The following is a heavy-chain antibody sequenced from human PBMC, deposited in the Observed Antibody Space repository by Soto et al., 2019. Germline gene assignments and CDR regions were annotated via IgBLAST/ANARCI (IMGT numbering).Heavy chain of an antibody. V-gene: IGHV4-31*03. CDR1: GGSISSGDYY. Sequence: SETLSLTCTASGGSISSGDYYWSWMRQHPGKGLEWIGYIFYSGSTYYNPSLKSRVTISIDTSRNQFSLKLSSVTAADTAVYYCARTYYDFWSGYWRWFDPWGQGTLVTVSS. CDR2: IFYSGST. CDR3: ARTYYDFWSGYWRWFDP. D-gene: IGHD3-3*01. J-gene: IGHJ5*02.